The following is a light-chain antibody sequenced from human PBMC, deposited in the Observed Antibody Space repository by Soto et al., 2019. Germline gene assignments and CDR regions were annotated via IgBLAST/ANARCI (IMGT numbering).Light chain of an antibody. CDR1: QSVSSD. Sequence: IVLAQSPATLSMPPGEIATLSCRASQSVSSDLAWYQQTPGQAPRLLISGASTRATGIPARFSGSGSGTEFTLTISSLQSEDFAVYYCQQYDNWPRTFGQGTKVDIK. V-gene: IGKV3-15*01. CDR3: QQYDNWPRT. CDR2: GAS. J-gene: IGKJ1*01.